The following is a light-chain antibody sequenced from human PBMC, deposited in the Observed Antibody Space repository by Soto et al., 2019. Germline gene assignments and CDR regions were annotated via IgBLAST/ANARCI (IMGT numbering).Light chain of an antibody. CDR3: RSYTSSNTVV. CDR1: SRDVGGY. CDR2: EVS. J-gene: IGLJ2*01. Sequence: QSALTQPASVSGSPGQSITISCTGTSRDVGGYVSWYQQHPGKAPKLMIYEVSNRPSGVSNRFSGSKSVNTASLTISGLQAEDEADYYCRSYTSSNTVVFGGGTKLTVL. V-gene: IGLV2-14*01.